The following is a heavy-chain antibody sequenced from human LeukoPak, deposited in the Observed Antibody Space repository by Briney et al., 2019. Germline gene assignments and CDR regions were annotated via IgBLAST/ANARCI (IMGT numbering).Heavy chain of an antibody. D-gene: IGHD3-9*01. J-gene: IGHJ4*02. CDR2: INTTTGNP. Sequence: ASVKVSCKPSGYTFTTFPINWVRQAPGQGLEWLGWINTTTGNPTYAQGLTGQFVFSSDTSVSTAYLQITSLKTEDIGVYYCARGLDTTGYFAYWGQGSLVSVSS. CDR3: ARGLDTTGYFAY. CDR1: GYTFTTFP. V-gene: IGHV7-4-1*02.